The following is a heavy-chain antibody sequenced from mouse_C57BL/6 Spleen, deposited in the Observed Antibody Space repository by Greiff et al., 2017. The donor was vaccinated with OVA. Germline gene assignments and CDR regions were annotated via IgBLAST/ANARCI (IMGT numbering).Heavy chain of an antibody. V-gene: IGHV1-26*01. CDR3: ARPGGYYYGDGYFDV. CDR2: INPNNGGT. D-gene: IGHD1-1*01. CDR1: GYTFTDYY. Sequence: EVQLQQSGPELVKPGASVKISCKASGYTFTDYYMNWVKQSHGKSLEWIGDINPNNGGTSYNQKFKGKATLTVDKSSSTAYMELRSLTSEDSAVYYCARPGGYYYGDGYFDVWGTGTTVTVSS. J-gene: IGHJ1*03.